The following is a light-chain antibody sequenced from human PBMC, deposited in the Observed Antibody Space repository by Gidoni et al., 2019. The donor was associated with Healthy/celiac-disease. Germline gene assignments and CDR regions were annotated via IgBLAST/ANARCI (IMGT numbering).Light chain of an antibody. J-gene: IGKJ2*01. Sequence: DIQMTQSPSSLSASVGDRVTITCRASQSISSYLNWYQQKPGKAPKLLIYAASSLQSGVPSRFSCSGSGTEFTLTISSLQPEDFATYYCQQSYSTPCTFGQVTKLEIK. CDR1: QSISSY. V-gene: IGKV1-39*01. CDR2: AAS. CDR3: QQSYSTPCT.